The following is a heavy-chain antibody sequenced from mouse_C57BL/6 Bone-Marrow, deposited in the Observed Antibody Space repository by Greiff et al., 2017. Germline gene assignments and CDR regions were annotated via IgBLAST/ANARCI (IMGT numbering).Heavy chain of an antibody. D-gene: IGHD1-2*01. Sequence: EVKLVESGGGLVKPGGSLKLSCAASGFTFSSYAMSWVRQTPEKRLEWVATISDGGSYTYYPDNVKGRFTISRANAKNNPYLQMSHLKSEDTAMYYYARDPPLLRVDYWGQGTTLTVSS. CDR1: GFTFSSYA. V-gene: IGHV5-4*01. CDR3: ARDPPLLRVDY. CDR2: ISDGGSYT. J-gene: IGHJ2*01.